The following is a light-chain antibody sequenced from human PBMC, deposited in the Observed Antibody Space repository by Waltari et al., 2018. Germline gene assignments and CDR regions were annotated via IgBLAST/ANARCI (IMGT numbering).Light chain of an antibody. CDR2: GAS. V-gene: IGKV3-20*01. Sequence: EIVLTQSPGTLSLSPGERATLSCRASQTVRTTYLAWYQQKPGQAHTLLIYGASSRATGIPDRFGGSGSVTDFSLTISSLEPEDFAVYYCQQYDISPLTFGGGTKVEIK. CDR3: QQYDISPLT. CDR1: QTVRTTY. J-gene: IGKJ4*01.